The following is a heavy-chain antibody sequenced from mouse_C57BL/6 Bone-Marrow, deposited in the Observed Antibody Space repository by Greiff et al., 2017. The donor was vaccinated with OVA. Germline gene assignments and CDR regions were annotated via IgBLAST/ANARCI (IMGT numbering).Heavy chain of an antibody. CDR2: IYPRSGNT. Sequence: QVHVKQSGAELARPGASVKLSCKASGYTFTSYGISWVKQRTGQGLEWIGEIYPRSGNTYYNEKFKGKATLTADKSSSTAYMELRSLTSEDSAVYFCANSFYYAMDYWGQGTSVTVSS. V-gene: IGHV1-81*01. D-gene: IGHD2-12*01. J-gene: IGHJ4*01. CDR1: GYTFTSYG. CDR3: ANSFYYAMDY.